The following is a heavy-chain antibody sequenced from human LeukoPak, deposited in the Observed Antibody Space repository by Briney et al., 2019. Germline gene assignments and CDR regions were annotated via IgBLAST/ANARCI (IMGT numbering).Heavy chain of an antibody. Sequence: GGSLRLSCAASGFTFSSYSMNWVRQAPGKGLEWVSYISSSSSTIYYADSVKGRFTISRDNAKNSLYLQMNSLRAEDTAVYYXXXXXXXAYDCSGYYSPFDSWAQGTLVTVSS. CDR2: ISSSSSTI. CDR3: XXXXXXAYDCSGYYSPFDS. CDR1: GFTFSSYS. D-gene: IGHD3-22*01. V-gene: IGHV3-48*04. J-gene: IGHJ4*02.